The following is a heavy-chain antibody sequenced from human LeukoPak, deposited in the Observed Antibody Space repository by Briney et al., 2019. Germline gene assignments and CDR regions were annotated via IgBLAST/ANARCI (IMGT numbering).Heavy chain of an antibody. Sequence: ASVKVSCKASGYTFTGYYMHWVRQAPGQGLEWMGRINPNSGGTNYAQKFQGRVTMTRDTSISTAYMELSRLRSDDTAVYYCAQVSDYGGYFDYWGQGTLVTVSS. CDR2: INPNSGGT. D-gene: IGHD4-23*01. CDR3: AQVSDYGGYFDY. J-gene: IGHJ4*02. V-gene: IGHV1-2*06. CDR1: GYTFTGYY.